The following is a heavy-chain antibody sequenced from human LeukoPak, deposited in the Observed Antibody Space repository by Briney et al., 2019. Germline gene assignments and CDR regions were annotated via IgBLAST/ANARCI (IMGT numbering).Heavy chain of an antibody. CDR1: GGSISSGDYY. CDR2: ISSSGSTM. J-gene: IGHJ4*02. Sequence: LSLTRTVSGGSISSGDYYWSWIRQPPGKGLEWVSYISSSGSTMYYADSVKGRFTVSRDNAKNSLFLQVNSLRAEDTAVYYCARSGFVTHWGQGTLVTVSS. V-gene: IGHV3-11*04. CDR3: ARSGFVTH. D-gene: IGHD3-16*02.